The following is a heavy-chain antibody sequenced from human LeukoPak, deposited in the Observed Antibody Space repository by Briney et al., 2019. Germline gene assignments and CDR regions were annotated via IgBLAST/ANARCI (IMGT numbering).Heavy chain of an antibody. CDR3: ARAGGSVGWYATIDS. V-gene: IGHV4-61*09. CDR1: GGSISSGSDY. J-gene: IGHJ5*01. Sequence: SETLSLTCTVSGGSISSGSDYWGWIRQPAGKGLEWIGHIYTSGSTSYNPSLQSRVTISVDTSKHQFSLQVTSVTPAATTAYYCARAGGSVGWYATIDSWGHGIPVTVSS. CDR2: IYTSGST. D-gene: IGHD6-19*01.